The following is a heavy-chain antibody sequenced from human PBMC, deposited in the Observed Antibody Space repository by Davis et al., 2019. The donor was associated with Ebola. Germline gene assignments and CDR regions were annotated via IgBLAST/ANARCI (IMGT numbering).Heavy chain of an antibody. CDR2: TSAYNGNT. CDR3: AGYKASVTTDWFDP. CDR1: VYPFTSYG. J-gene: IGHJ5*02. D-gene: IGHD4-17*01. V-gene: IGHV1-18*01. Sequence: ASVQVSCKASVYPFTSYGIRSARPAPGQGLEWMGWTSAYNGNTNYAQKLQGRVTMTTDASTSTAYMELRSLRSDDTAVYYCAGYKASVTTDWFDPWGKGTLVTVSS.